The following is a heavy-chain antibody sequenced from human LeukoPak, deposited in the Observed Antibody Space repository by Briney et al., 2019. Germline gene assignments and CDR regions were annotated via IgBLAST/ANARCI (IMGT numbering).Heavy chain of an antibody. D-gene: IGHD3-22*01. V-gene: IGHV1-3*01. CDR2: INAGNGNT. Sequence: ASVKVSCKASGYTFTGYYMHWVRQAPGQGLEWMGWINAGNGNTRYSQNFQGRVTVTRDTSASTAYMELSSLRSEDTAVYYCARSVNYYDSSGPLPPNWFDPWGQGTLVTVSS. CDR3: ARSVNYYDSSGPLPPNWFDP. CDR1: GYTFTGYY. J-gene: IGHJ5*02.